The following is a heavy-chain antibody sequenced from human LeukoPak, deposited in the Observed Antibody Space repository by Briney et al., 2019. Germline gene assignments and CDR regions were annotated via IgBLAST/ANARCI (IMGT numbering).Heavy chain of an antibody. D-gene: IGHD2-2*01. CDR3: ARDPYCSSTSCPDP. V-gene: IGHV1-2*02. CDR2: INPNSGGT. CDR1: GYTFTGYF. J-gene: IGHJ5*02. Sequence: ASVKVSCKASGYTFTGYFMHWVRQAPGQGLEWMGWINPNSGGTNYAQKFQGRVTMTRDTSISTAYMELSRLRSDDTAVYYCARDPYCSSTSCPDPWGQGTLVTVSS.